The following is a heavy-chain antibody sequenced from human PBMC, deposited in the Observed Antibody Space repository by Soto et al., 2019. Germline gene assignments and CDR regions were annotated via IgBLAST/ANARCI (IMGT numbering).Heavy chain of an antibody. J-gene: IGHJ3*02. CDR3: ARGPYLHSSGWYGDDAFDI. D-gene: IGHD6-19*01. CDR1: GYTFTSYY. CDR2: INPNSGGT. V-gene: IGHV1-2*04. Sequence: ASVKVSCKASGYTFTSYYMHWVRQAPGQGLEWMGWINPNSGGTNYAQKFQGWVTMTRDTSISTAYMELSRLGSDDTAVYYCARGPYLHSSGWYGDDAFDIWGQGTMVTVSS.